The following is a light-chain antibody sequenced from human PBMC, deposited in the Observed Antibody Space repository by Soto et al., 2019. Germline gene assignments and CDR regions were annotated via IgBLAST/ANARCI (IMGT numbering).Light chain of an antibody. J-gene: IGLJ1*01. CDR3: FSFTTTSTHV. Sequence: QSVLTQPPSVSGAPGQRVTISCSGSSSNIGAGYDVNWYRQLPGTAPKLLIYGNSDRPSGVPDRFSGSKSGTSASLAITGLQAEDEADYFCFSFTTTSTHVFGTGTKLTVL. V-gene: IGLV1-40*01. CDR2: GNS. CDR1: SSNIGAGYD.